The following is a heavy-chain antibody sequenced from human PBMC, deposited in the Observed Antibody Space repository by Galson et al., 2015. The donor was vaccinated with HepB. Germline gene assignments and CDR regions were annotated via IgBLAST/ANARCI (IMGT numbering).Heavy chain of an antibody. Sequence: SLRLSCAASGFTFSSYWMSWVRQAPGKGLEWVANIKEDGSEKYYVDSVKGRFTISRDNAKNALFLQMNSLRVEDTAMYYCARSPGIAAAFDYWGQGTLVTVSS. CDR3: ARSPGIAAAFDY. CDR1: GFTFSSYW. CDR2: IKEDGSEK. V-gene: IGHV3-7*03. D-gene: IGHD6-13*01. J-gene: IGHJ4*02.